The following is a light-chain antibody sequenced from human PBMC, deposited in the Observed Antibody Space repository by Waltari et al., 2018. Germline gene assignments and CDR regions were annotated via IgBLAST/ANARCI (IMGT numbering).Light chain of an antibody. CDR2: DVF. CDR3: TSYTTGSTLVV. J-gene: IGLJ3*02. V-gene: IGLV2-14*03. CDR1: SSDVGAFNF. Sequence: QSALTQPASVSGSPGQSITITCTGTSSDVGAFNFVSWYQEHPGKAPKLLIYDVFNQASGVCNRFSGSKSGNTASLNISVLQAEDEADYYCTSYTTGSTLVVFGGGTKLTVL.